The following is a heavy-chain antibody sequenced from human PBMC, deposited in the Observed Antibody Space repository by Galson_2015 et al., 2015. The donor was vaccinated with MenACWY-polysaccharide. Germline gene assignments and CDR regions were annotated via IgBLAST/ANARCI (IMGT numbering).Heavy chain of an antibody. CDR1: GGSINSRSYH. Sequence: SETLSLTCTVSGGSINSRSYHWGWIRQPPGKGLEWIGIIYYRGNTYYNPSLESRVTISVDTYNNQFSLMLSSVTAADTALYYCARAPTPYCSSTSCFNKYAFDVWGQGTMVTVSS. J-gene: IGHJ3*01. CDR2: IYYRGNT. V-gene: IGHV4-39*01. D-gene: IGHD2-2*01. CDR3: ARAPTPYCSSTSCFNKYAFDV.